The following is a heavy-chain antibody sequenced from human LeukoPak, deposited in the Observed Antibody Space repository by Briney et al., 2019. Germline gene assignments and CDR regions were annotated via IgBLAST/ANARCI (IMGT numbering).Heavy chain of an antibody. Sequence: GGSLRLSCAASGFTFSSHAMSWVRQAPGKGLEWISLIRGSSDVIEYADSVRGRFTIFRDNSKNTVSLQMNNLRAEDTAVYYCAKGQSASSTFDSWGQGTLVTVSS. J-gene: IGHJ4*02. CDR3: AKGQSASSTFDS. V-gene: IGHV3-23*01. CDR2: IRGSSDVI. CDR1: GFTFSSHA.